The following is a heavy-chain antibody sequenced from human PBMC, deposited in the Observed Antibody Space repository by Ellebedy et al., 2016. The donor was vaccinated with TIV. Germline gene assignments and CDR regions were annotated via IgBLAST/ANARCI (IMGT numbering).Heavy chain of an antibody. D-gene: IGHD3-22*01. CDR1: GFTFCSFA. Sequence: GESLKISCAASGFTFCSFAMHWVRQAPGKGLEWLSVISGGGDSTYHAGSVKGRSTSTRDNSKNTLYLQMDRLRADDTAVYYCAKGTSSGFNYDRVGFEYWGQGALVTVSS. CDR3: AKGTSSGFNYDRVGFEY. CDR2: ISGGGDST. J-gene: IGHJ4*02. V-gene: IGHV3-23*01.